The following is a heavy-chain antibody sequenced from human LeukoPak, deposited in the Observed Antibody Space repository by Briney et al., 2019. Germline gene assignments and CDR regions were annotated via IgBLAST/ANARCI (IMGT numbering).Heavy chain of an antibody. V-gene: IGHV1-24*01. CDR3: ATDAYYYDSSGRGMDV. Sequence: ASVKVSCKVSGYTLTELSMHWVRQAPGEGLEWMGGFDPEDGETIYAQKFQGRVTMTEDTSTDTAYMELSSLRSEDTAVYYCATDAYYYDSSGRGMDVWGQGTTVTVSS. CDR1: GYTLTELS. D-gene: IGHD3-22*01. CDR2: FDPEDGET. J-gene: IGHJ6*02.